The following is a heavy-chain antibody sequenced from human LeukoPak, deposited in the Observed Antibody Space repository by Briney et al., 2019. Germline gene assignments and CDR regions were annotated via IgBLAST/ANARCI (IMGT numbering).Heavy chain of an antibody. D-gene: IGHD2-15*01. CDR3: AKGICSGGSCYLLDY. J-gene: IGHJ4*02. CDR2: ISYDGSNK. Sequence: PGRSLRFSCAASGFTFSSYGMHWVRQAPGKGLEWVAVISYDGSNKYYADSVKGRFTISRDNSKNTLYLQMNSLRAEDTAVYYCAKGICSGGSCYLLDYWGQGTLVTVSS. V-gene: IGHV3-30*18. CDR1: GFTFSSYG.